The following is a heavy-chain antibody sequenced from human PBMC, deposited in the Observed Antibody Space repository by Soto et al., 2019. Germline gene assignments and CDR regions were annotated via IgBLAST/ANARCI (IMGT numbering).Heavy chain of an antibody. V-gene: IGHV1-24*01. D-gene: IGHD2-2*01. CDR3: ARAYCISTSCYARFDP. J-gene: IGHJ5*02. CDR2: FDPEDGET. CDR1: GYTLTELS. Sequence: ASVKVSCKVSGYTLTELSMHWVRQAPGKGLEWMGGFDPEDGETIYAQKFQGRVTMTTDTSTDTAYMELRSLRSDDTAVYYCARAYCISTSCYARFDPWGQGTLVTVSS.